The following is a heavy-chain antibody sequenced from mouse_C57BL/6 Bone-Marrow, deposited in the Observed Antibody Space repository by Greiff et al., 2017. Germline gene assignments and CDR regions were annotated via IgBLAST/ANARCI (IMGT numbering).Heavy chain of an antibody. CDR2: ISNLAYSI. CDR3: ARRDYRYFDV. Sequence: DVKLVESGGGLVQPGGSLKLSCAASGFTFSDYGMAWVRQAPRKGPEWVAFISNLAYSIYYADTVTGRFTISRENAKNTLYREMSSLRSEDTAMYYCARRDYRYFDVWGTGTTVTVSS. V-gene: IGHV5-15*04. CDR1: GFTFSDYG. J-gene: IGHJ1*03.